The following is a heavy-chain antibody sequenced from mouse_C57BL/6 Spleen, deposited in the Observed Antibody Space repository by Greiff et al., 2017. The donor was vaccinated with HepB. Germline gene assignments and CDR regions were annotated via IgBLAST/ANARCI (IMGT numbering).Heavy chain of an antibody. CDR1: GFTFSDYY. CDR3: ARGGYDYDWLLDY. V-gene: IGHV5-16*01. Sequence: DVKLVESEGGLVQPGSSMKLSCTASGFTFSDYYMAWVRQVPEKGLEWVANINYDGSSTYYLDSLKSRFIISIDNAKNILYLQMSSLKSEDKATYYCARGGYDYDWLLDYWGQGTTLTVSS. D-gene: IGHD2-4*01. J-gene: IGHJ2*01. CDR2: INYDGSST.